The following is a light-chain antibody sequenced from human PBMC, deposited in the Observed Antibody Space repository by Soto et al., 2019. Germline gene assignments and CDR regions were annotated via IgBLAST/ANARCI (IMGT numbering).Light chain of an antibody. CDR2: DAS. Sequence: EIVLTQSPGTLSLSPGDRATLSCRASQSISNNYLAWYQQKPGRAPRLLIYDASSRATGIPDSFSGSGSGTDFTLTISRLEPEDFAVYSCHQYGSSLPYTFGQGTNLEIK. CDR3: HQYGSSLPYT. J-gene: IGKJ2*01. V-gene: IGKV3-20*01. CDR1: QSISNNY.